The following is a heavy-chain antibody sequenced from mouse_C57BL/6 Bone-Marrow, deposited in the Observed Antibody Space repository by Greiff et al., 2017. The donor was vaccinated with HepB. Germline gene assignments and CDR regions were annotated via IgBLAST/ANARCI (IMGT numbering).Heavy chain of an antibody. V-gene: IGHV2-2*01. CDR2: IWSGGST. J-gene: IGHJ4*01. Sequence: VKLMESGPGLVQPSQCLSITCTASGFSFTSYGVHWVRQSPGKGLEWLGVIWSGGSTDYNAAFISRLSISKGKSKSHVFFNMNSRQADDTAIYYGARRRAMDYWGQGTSVTVSS. CDR1: GFSFTSYG. CDR3: ARRRAMDY.